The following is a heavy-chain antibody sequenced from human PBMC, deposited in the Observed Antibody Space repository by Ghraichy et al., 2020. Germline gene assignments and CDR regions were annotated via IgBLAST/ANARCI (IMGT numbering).Heavy chain of an antibody. D-gene: IGHD2-8*01. Sequence: GGSLRLSCAASGFSFTNYAMNWVRQAPGKGLEWVSALSGSSGNRYYADSVKGRFTISSDNSRSTLYLEMSSLRAEDTAVYYCAKDARHCPNGVCQHDPSDIWGQGTMVTVSS. J-gene: IGHJ3*02. CDR1: GFSFTNYA. V-gene: IGHV3-23*01. CDR2: LSGSSGNR. CDR3: AKDARHCPNGVCQHDPSDI.